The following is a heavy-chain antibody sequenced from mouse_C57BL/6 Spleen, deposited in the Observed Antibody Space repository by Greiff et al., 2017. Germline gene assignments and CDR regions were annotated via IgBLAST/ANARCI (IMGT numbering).Heavy chain of an antibody. J-gene: IGHJ4*01. CDR1: GYTFTDYY. V-gene: IGHV1-76*01. CDR3: ARGYYYGREAMDY. Sequence: QVQLQQSGAELVRPGASVKLSCKASGYTFTDYYINWVKQRPGQGLEWIARIYPGSGNTYYNEKFKGKATLTAEKSSSTAYMQLSSLTSEDSAVYFCARGYYYGREAMDYWGQGTSVTVSS. CDR2: IYPGSGNT. D-gene: IGHD1-1*01.